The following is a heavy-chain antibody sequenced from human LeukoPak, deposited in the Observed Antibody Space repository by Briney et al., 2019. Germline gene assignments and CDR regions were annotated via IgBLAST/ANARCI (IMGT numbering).Heavy chain of an antibody. Sequence: ASVKVSCKASGYIFTSYGLSWVRQAPGQGLEWMGWISADNGNTNYAQKLQGRVTMTTDTSTSTAYMELRSLRSDDTAVYYCARHLTDYYDSGGYYLFDFWGQGTLVTVSS. CDR3: ARHLTDYYDSGGYYLFDF. V-gene: IGHV1-18*01. CDR2: ISADNGNT. CDR1: GYIFTSYG. J-gene: IGHJ4*02. D-gene: IGHD3-22*01.